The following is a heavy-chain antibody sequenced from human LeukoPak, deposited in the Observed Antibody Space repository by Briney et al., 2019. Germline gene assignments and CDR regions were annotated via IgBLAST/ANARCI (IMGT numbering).Heavy chain of an antibody. Sequence: PGGALRLSCAASGFTFCNYWKSLVPQAPGKGLEWGGNIKRDGSDNYYVGSVEGRFTISRDNAKNSLYLQMSSLRAEDTAIYYCARALYNRGWYPDYFDSWGQGTLVTVSA. V-gene: IGHV3-7*01. CDR2: IKRDGSDN. CDR3: ARALYNRGWYPDYFDS. CDR1: GFTFCNYW. D-gene: IGHD6-19*01. J-gene: IGHJ4*02.